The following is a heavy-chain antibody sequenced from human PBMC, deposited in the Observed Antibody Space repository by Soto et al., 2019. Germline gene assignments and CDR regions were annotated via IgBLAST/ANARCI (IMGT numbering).Heavy chain of an antibody. J-gene: IGHJ4*02. D-gene: IGHD3-3*01. CDR1: GGSISSYY. CDR3: ARSELRFLESHYYYYYFDY. Sequence: SETLSLTCTVSGGSISSYYWNWIRQPPGKGLEWIGYIYYSGSTNYNPSLKSRVTTSVDTSKNQFSLKLSSVTAADTAVYYCARSELRFLESHYYYYYFDYWGQGTLVTVSS. V-gene: IGHV4-59*01. CDR2: IYYSGST.